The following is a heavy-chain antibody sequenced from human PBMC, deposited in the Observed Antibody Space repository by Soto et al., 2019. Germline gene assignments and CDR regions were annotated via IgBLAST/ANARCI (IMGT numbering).Heavy chain of an antibody. V-gene: IGHV6-1*01. CDR1: GDSVSSNSAA. J-gene: IGHJ6*03. Sequence: KQSQTLSITCAISGDSVSSNSAAWNWIRQSPSRGLEWLGRTYYRSKWYNDYAVSVKSRITINPDTSKNQFSLQLNSVTPEDTAVYYCAREAPYYDFWSGYQTDYYYYYYMDVWGKGTTVTVSS. CDR3: AREAPYYDFWSGYQTDYYYYYYMDV. CDR2: TYYRSKWYN. D-gene: IGHD3-3*01.